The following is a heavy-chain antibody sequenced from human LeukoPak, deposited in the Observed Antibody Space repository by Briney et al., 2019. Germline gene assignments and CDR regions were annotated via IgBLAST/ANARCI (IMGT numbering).Heavy chain of an antibody. V-gene: IGHV3-66*01. D-gene: IGHD2-15*01. CDR2: IYSGGST. CDR1: GGSINSSSYY. Sequence: ESLSLTCTVSGGSINSSSYYWGWIRQPAGKGLEWVSVIYSGGSTDYADSVKGRFTISRDNSKNTLYLQMNSLRAEDTAVYYCARSSSRYCSGGSCYSGVLGYFDYWGQGTLVTVSS. CDR3: ARSSSRYCSGGSCYSGVLGYFDY. J-gene: IGHJ4*02.